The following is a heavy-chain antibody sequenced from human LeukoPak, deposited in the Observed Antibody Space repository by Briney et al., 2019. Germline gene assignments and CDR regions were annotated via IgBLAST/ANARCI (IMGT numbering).Heavy chain of an antibody. D-gene: IGHD2-2*01. CDR3: AREGDCSSTSCYLSFDY. CDR2: ISSSGSTI. CDR1: GFTFSSYE. J-gene: IGHJ4*02. V-gene: IGHV3-48*03. Sequence: GGSLRLSCAASGFTFSSYEMNWVRQAPGKGLEWVSYISSSGSTIYYADSVKGRFTISRDNAKNSLYLQMNSLRAEDTAVYYCAREGDCSSTSCYLSFDYWGQGTLVTVSS.